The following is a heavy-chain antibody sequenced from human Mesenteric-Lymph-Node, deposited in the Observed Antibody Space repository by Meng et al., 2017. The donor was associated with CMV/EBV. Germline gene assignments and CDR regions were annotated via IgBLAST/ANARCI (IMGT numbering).Heavy chain of an antibody. D-gene: IGHD2-2*02. CDR2: INHSGST. CDR3: ARGKRYCSSTSCYTFDY. CDR1: GYSISTDYY. Sequence: SETLSLTCTVSGYSISTDYYWGWIRQPPGKGLEWIGEINHSGSTNYNPSLKSRVTISVDTSKNQFSLKLSSVTAADTAVYYCARGKRYCSSTSCYTFDYWGQGTLVTVSS. V-gene: IGHV4-38-2*02. J-gene: IGHJ4*02.